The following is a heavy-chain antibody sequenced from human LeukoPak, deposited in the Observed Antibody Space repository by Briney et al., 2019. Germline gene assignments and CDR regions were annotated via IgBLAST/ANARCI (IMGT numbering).Heavy chain of an antibody. J-gene: IGHJ4*02. CDR2: ISGRGDST. CDR3: AKDSHDRGGMFYH. CDR1: RLTFSIYA. D-gene: IGHD2-15*01. Sequence: GGSLRLSCAASRLTFSIYAMSWVRKAPGKGLLWLLAISGRGDSTFYADSVKGRFSLSRDNSKNTLYPQMKSLRAEDTSVYYSAKDSHDRGGMFYHWGQGNPGTVSS. V-gene: IGHV3-23*01.